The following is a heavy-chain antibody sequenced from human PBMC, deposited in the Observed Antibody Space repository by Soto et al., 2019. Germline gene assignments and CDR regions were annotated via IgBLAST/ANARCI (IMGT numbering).Heavy chain of an antibody. Sequence: PSETLSLTCTVSDGSISSSSYYWGWIRQPPGKGLEWIGSIYYSGSTYYNPSLKSRVTISVDTSKNQFSLRLSSVTAADTAVYYCARRKDYGDYIDYWGQGTLVTVSS. CDR2: IYYSGST. D-gene: IGHD4-17*01. J-gene: IGHJ4*02. CDR1: DGSISSSSYY. CDR3: ARRKDYGDYIDY. V-gene: IGHV4-39*01.